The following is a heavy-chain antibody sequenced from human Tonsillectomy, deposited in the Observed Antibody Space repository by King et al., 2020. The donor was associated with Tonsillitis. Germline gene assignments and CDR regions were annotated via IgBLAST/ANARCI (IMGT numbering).Heavy chain of an antibody. Sequence: TLKESGPTLVKPTQTFTLTCTLSGFSITSSGVGVGWIRQSPGKALEWLALIYWDDDKRYSPSLKSRLVSTKDTSNNQVVLTVTNMDPVDTGTYYCARSQWLSVGNGWNEGVCDFWGQGILVSVSS. V-gene: IGHV2-5*02. CDR2: IYWDDDK. CDR3: ARSQWLSVGNGWNEGVCDF. D-gene: IGHD1-1*01. J-gene: IGHJ4*02. CDR1: GFSITSSGVG.